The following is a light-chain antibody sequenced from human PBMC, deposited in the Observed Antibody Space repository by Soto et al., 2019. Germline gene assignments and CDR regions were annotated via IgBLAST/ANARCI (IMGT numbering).Light chain of an antibody. V-gene: IGKV1-39*01. CDR1: QSISSY. CDR3: QQSYSTPWT. CDR2: AAS. J-gene: IGKJ1*01. Sequence: DIQMTQSPSSLSASVGDRVTITCRASQSISSYLNWYQQKPGKAPKLLIYAASSLQSGVPSRFSGGGSGTDFTLTISSLQPEDFAIYYCQQSYSTPWTFGQGTKVEIK.